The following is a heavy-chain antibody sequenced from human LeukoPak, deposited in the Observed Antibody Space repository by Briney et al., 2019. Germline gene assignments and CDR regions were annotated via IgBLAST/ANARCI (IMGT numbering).Heavy chain of an antibody. CDR1: GGSISSGGYY. CDR3: ARAPGYCSSTSCFYYYYYGMDV. D-gene: IGHD2-2*01. V-gene: IGHV4-31*03. J-gene: IGHJ6*02. CDR2: IYYSGST. Sequence: PSQTLSLTCTVSGGSISSGGYYWSWIRQHPGKGLEWIGYIYYSGSTYYNPSLKSRVTISLDTSKNQFSLKLSSVTAADTAVYYCARAPGYCSSTSCFYYYYYGMDVWGQGTTVTVSS.